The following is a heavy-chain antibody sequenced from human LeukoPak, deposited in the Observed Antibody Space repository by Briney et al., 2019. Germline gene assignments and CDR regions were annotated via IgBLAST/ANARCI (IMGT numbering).Heavy chain of an antibody. V-gene: IGHV4-4*07. CDR2: IYTSGST. J-gene: IGHJ4*02. Sequence: SETLSLTCTVSGGSISSYYWSWIRQPPGKGLEWIGRIYTSGSTNYNPSLKSRVTMSVDTSKNQFSLKLSSVTAADTAVYYCARDAYYYDSSGYLRFDYWGQGTLVTVSS. D-gene: IGHD3-22*01. CDR1: GGSISSYY. CDR3: ARDAYYYDSSGYLRFDY.